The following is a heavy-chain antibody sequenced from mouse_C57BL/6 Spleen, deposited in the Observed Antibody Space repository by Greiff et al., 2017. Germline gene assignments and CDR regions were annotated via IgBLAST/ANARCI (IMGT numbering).Heavy chain of an antibody. CDR2: IRNKANGYTT. J-gene: IGHJ1*03. Sequence: EVKLQESGGGLVQPGGSLSLSCAASGFTFTDYYMSWVRQPPGKALEWLGFIRNKANGYTTEYSASVKGRFTISRDNSQSILYLQMNALGAEDSATYYCARSPSGGFDVWGTGTTVTVSS. CDR1: GFTFTDYY. V-gene: IGHV7-3*01. CDR3: ARSPSGGFDV. D-gene: IGHD6-1*01.